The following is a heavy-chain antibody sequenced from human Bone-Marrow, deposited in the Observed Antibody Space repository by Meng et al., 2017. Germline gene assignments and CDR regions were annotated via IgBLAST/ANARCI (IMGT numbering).Heavy chain of an antibody. J-gene: IGHJ4*02. Sequence: SGPTLVKPTQTLTLTCTFSGFSLSTSGVGVGWIRQPPGKALEWLALIYWDDDKRYSPSLKSRLTITKDTSKNQVVLTMTNMDPVDTATYYCAHTLGHLRGGGEFDYWGQGTLVTVSS. CDR1: GFSLSTSGVG. D-gene: IGHD2-21*01. CDR3: AHTLGHLRGGGEFDY. V-gene: IGHV2-5*02. CDR2: IYWDDDK.